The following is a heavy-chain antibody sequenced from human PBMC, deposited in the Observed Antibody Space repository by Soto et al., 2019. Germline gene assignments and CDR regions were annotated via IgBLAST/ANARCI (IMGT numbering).Heavy chain of an antibody. Sequence: SETLSLTCTVSGGSISSYYWSWIRQPPGKGLEWIGYIYYSGSSYYNPSLKSRVTISVDTSKNQFSLKLSSVTAADTAVYYCARERPDGSRLDPWGQGTLVT. CDR3: ARERPDGSRLDP. V-gene: IGHV4-59*12. CDR2: IYYSGSS. D-gene: IGHD6-13*01. CDR1: GGSISSYY. J-gene: IGHJ5*02.